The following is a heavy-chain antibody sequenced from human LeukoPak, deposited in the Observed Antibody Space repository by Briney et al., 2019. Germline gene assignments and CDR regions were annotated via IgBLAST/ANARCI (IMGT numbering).Heavy chain of an antibody. D-gene: IGHD3-22*01. J-gene: IGHJ4*02. CDR1: GYSFTSYW. CDR3: ARSPDYYDSSGHNDY. V-gene: IGHV5-51*01. Sequence: GESLKISRKGSGYSFTSYWIGWVRQMPGKGLEWMGIIYPGDSDTRYSPSFQGQVTISADKSVSTAYLQWSSLKASDTAMYYCARSPDYYDSSGHNDYWGQGTLVTVS. CDR2: IYPGDSDT.